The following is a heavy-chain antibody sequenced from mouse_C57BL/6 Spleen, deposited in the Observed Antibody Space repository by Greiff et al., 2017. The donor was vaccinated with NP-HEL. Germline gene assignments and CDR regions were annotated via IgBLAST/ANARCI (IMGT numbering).Heavy chain of an antibody. D-gene: IGHD6-1*01. J-gene: IGHJ2*01. V-gene: IGHV1-69*01. Sequence: QVQLQQPGAELVMPGASVKLSCKASGYNFPSYWMHWVKQRPGQGLEWIGEIDPSDSYTNYNQKFKGKSTLTADKSSSTSYMQLSSLTSEDSAVYYCSSSPLDYWGQGTTLTVSS. CDR3: SSSPLDY. CDR1: GYNFPSYW. CDR2: IDPSDSYT.